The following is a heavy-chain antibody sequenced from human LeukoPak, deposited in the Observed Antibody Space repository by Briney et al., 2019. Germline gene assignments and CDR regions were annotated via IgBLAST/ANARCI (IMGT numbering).Heavy chain of an antibody. CDR1: GFTFSSYA. CDR3: ARVVSSSSYYYYYYGMDV. Sequence: PGGSLRLSCAASGFTFSSYAMSWVRQAPGKGLEWVSAISGSGGSTYYADSVKGRFTISRDNSKNTLYLQMNSLRAEDTAVYYCARVVSSSSYYYYYYGMDVWGQGTTVTVSS. J-gene: IGHJ6*02. D-gene: IGHD6-13*01. V-gene: IGHV3-23*01. CDR2: ISGSGGST.